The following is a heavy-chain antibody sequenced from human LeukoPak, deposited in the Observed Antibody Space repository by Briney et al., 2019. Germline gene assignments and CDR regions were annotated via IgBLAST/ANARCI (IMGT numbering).Heavy chain of an antibody. D-gene: IGHD5-12*01. CDR3: AREGYTSDPDAFDI. V-gene: IGHV4-59*01. CDR2: ISDSGST. J-gene: IGHJ3*02. CDR1: GGSISRYF. Sequence: KPSETLSLTCTVSGGSISRYFWSWPRQPPGKRLEWIGYISDSGSTNHNPSLKSRVTMSIDTSKNQLSLKLTSVTAADTAVYYCAREGYTSDPDAFDIWGQGTMVTVSS.